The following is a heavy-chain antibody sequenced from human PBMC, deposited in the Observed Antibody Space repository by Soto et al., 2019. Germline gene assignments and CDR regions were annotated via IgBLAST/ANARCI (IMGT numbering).Heavy chain of an antibody. CDR2: IYYSGST. CDR3: ARQGHDYGDYLDY. J-gene: IGHJ4*02. D-gene: IGHD4-17*01. Sequence: SETLSLTCTVAGGYISSYYWSWIRQPPGKGLEWIGYIYYSGSTNYNPSLKSRVTISVDTSKNQFSLKLSSVTAADTAVYYCARQGHDYGDYLDYWGQGTLVTVSS. CDR1: GGYISSYY. V-gene: IGHV4-59*08.